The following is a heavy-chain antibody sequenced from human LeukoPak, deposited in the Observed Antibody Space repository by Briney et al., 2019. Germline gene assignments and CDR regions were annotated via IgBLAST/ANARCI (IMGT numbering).Heavy chain of an antibody. D-gene: IGHD5-24*01. J-gene: IGHJ4*02. V-gene: IGHV3-48*01. Sequence: GGSLRLSCAASGFTFSSYTMSWVRQAPGKGLEWVSYISSSSSTIYYADSVKGRFTISRDNAKNSLYLQMNSLRAEDTAVYYCARARDGYRDYFDYWGQGTLVTVSS. CDR3: ARARDGYRDYFDY. CDR1: GFTFSSYT. CDR2: ISSSSSTI.